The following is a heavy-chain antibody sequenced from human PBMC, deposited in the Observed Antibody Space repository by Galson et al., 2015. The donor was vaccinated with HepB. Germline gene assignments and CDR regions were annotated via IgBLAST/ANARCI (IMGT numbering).Heavy chain of an antibody. V-gene: IGHV3-33*01. J-gene: IGHJ6*02. CDR1: GFTFSSYG. Sequence: SLRLSCAASGFTFSSYGMHWVRQAPGKGLEWVAVIWYDGSNKYYADSVKGRFTISRDNSKNTLYLQMSSLRAEDTAVYYCARALYYYYGMDVWGQGTTVTVSS. CDR3: ARALYYYYGMDV. CDR2: IWYDGSNK.